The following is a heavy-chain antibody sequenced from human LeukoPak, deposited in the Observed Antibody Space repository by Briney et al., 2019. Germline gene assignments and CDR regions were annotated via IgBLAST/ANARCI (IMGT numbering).Heavy chain of an antibody. Sequence: SDTLSLTCAVSGSSISSSSWWGWIRQPPGRGLEWIGNIYYSGSTNYNPSLKSRVTMSIDTSKNQFSLKLSSVTAADTAVYYCARLGDYCSGGSCYSVGWFDPWGQGTLVTVSS. D-gene: IGHD2-15*01. CDR1: GSSISSSSW. J-gene: IGHJ5*02. V-gene: IGHV4-28*01. CDR3: ARLGDYCSGGSCYSVGWFDP. CDR2: IYYSGST.